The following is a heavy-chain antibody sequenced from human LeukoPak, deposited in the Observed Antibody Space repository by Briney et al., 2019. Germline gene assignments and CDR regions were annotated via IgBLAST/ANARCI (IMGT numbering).Heavy chain of an antibody. V-gene: IGHV3-15*01. CDR2: IKSKTDGGTT. Sequence: ETLSLTCTVSGGSISSYYWSWIRQPPGKGLEWIGRIKSKTDGGTTDYAAPVKGRFTISRDDSKNTLYLQMNSLKTEDTALYYCTTDVNWGQGTLVTVSS. D-gene: IGHD2/OR15-2a*01. CDR1: GGSISSYY. J-gene: IGHJ4*02. CDR3: TTDVN.